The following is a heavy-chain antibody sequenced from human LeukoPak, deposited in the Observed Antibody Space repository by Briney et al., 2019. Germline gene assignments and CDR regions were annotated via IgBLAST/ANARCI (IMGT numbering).Heavy chain of an antibody. Sequence: GGSLRLSCAASGFTFNSYWMIWVRQAPGKGLEWVGRIKSKIDGGTTDHAAPVKGRFTISREDSKNTLYLQMNSLKTEDTAVYYCTTIKIVGVNAEDYWGQGTLVTVSS. CDR3: TTIKIVGVNAEDY. D-gene: IGHD1-26*01. CDR2: IKSKIDGGTT. J-gene: IGHJ4*02. V-gene: IGHV3-15*01. CDR1: GFTFNSYW.